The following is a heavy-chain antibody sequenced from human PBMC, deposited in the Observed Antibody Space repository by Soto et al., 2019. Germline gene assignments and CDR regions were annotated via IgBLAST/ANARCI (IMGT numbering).Heavy chain of an antibody. V-gene: IGHV3-33*01. D-gene: IGHD5-18*01. Sequence: QVQLVESGGGVVQPGGSLRLSCPASGFTFSSYAMHWVRQTPGKGLEWVALIWYDGSNTYYADSVMGRFTISRDNSQNTLFLQMNSLRVEDTAIFYCARGRGYTYGLLDYWGQGTVVTVSS. CDR3: ARGRGYTYGLLDY. CDR2: IWYDGSNT. CDR1: GFTFSSYA. J-gene: IGHJ4*02.